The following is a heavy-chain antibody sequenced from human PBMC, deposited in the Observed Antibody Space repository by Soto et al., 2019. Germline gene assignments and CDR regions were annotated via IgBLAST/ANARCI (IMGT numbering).Heavy chain of an antibody. D-gene: IGHD5-18*01. CDR2: ISAYNGNT. J-gene: IGHJ4*02. CDR1: GYTFTSYG. V-gene: IGHV1-18*04. CDR3: ARVSGRIQLWARQIWDY. Sequence: QVQLVQSGAAVKKPGASVKVSCKASGYTFTSYGISWVRQAPGQGLEWMGWISAYNGNTNYAQKLQGRVTMTTDTSTSTAYMELRSLRSDDTAVYYCARVSGRIQLWARQIWDYWGQGTLVTVSS.